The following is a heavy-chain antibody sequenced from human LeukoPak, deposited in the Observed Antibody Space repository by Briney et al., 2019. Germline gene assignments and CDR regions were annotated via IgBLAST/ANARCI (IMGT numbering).Heavy chain of an antibody. J-gene: IGHJ4*02. D-gene: IGHD5-12*01. CDR1: GFTFSSYG. V-gene: IGHV3-30*02. CDR3: AKGGGYHDY. CDR2: IWYDGSNK. Sequence: GALRLSCAASGFTFSSYGMHWVRQAPGKGLEWVAVIWYDGSNKYYADSVKGRFTISRDNSKNTLYLQMNSLRAEDTAVYYCAKGGGYHDYWGQGTLVTVSS.